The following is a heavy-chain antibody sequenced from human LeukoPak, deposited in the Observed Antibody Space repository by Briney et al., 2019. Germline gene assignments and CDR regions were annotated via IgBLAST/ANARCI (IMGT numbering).Heavy chain of an antibody. D-gene: IGHD1-14*01. CDR1: GFTFSSYR. CDR3: ARGQAGTSWFDP. CDR2: ITSHGSST. J-gene: IGHJ5*02. Sequence: GGSLRLSCAASGFTFSSYRMYWVRHAPGKGLVWVSRITSHGSSTTYADSVKGRFTISRDNAKNTLYLQMNSLRDEDTAVYFFARGQAGTSWFDPWGQGTLVTVSS. V-gene: IGHV3-74*01.